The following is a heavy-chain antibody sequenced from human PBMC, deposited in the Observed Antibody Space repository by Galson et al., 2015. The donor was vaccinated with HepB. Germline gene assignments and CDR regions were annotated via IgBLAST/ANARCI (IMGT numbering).Heavy chain of an antibody. CDR3: ARCPPLGIVVPLSYCYGMDV. CDR2: ISYDGSNK. V-gene: IGHV3-30*03. J-gene: IGHJ6*02. Sequence: SLRLSCAASGFTFSSYGMHWVRQAPGKGLERVAVISYDGSNKYYADSVKGRFTISRDNSKNTLYLQMNSLRAEDTAVYYCARCPPLGIVVPLSYCYGMDVWGQGTTVTVSS. D-gene: IGHD2-2*03. CDR1: GFTFSSYG.